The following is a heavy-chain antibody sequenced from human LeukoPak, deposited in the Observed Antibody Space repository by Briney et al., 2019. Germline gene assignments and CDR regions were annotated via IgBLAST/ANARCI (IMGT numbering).Heavy chain of an antibody. D-gene: IGHD3-9*01. CDR1: GFTFSSYG. Sequence: GGTLRLSCAASGFTFSSYGMSWVRQAPGKGLEWVSAISGSGGSTYYADSVKGRFTISRDNSKNTLYLQMNSLRAEDTAVYYCAKAPSTPLYYDILTGYCNGEIYYFDYWGQGTLVTVSS. V-gene: IGHV3-23*01. CDR3: AKAPSTPLYYDILTGYCNGEIYYFDY. CDR2: ISGSGGST. J-gene: IGHJ4*02.